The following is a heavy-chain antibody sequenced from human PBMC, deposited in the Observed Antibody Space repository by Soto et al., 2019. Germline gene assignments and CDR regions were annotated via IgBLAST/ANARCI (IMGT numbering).Heavy chain of an antibody. CDR2: INPSGGST. D-gene: IGHD3-3*01. CDR1: GGTFSSYY. CDR3: ASNYDFWSGPGMGYYYGMDV. Sequence: ASVKVSCKASGGTFSSYYMHWVRQAPGQGLEWMGIINPSGGSTSYAQKFQGRVTMTRDTSTSTVYMELSSLRSEDTAVYYCASNYDFWSGPGMGYYYGMDVWGQGTTVTVSS. J-gene: IGHJ6*02. V-gene: IGHV1-46*01.